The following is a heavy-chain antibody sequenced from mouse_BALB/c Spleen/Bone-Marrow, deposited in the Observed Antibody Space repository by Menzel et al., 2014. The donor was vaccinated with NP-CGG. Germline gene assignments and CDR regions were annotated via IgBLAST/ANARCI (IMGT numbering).Heavy chain of an antibody. J-gene: IGHJ3*01. V-gene: IGHV1-63*02. CDR1: GYTFTNYW. CDR2: IYPGGGYT. Sequence: QVHVKQSGAELVRPGTSVKMSCKAAGYTFTNYWIGWIKQRPGHGLEWIGDIYPGGGYTNYNEKFQGKATLTADTSSSTAYKQLSHLATEDSAIFYCAIRGGIWGYGFAYWGQGTLVTVSA. D-gene: IGHD3-1*01. CDR3: AIRGGIWGYGFAY.